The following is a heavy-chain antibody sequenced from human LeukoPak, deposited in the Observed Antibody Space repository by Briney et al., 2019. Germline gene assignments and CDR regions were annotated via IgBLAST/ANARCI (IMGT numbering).Heavy chain of an antibody. CDR1: ALTFSDYS. J-gene: IGHJ4*02. CDR2: ISSNGSTI. V-gene: IGHV3-48*01. Sequence: GESLRLSCAASALTFSDYSMNWVRQAPGKGLEWISYISSNGSTIYYAASVKGRFTISRDSAKNSLYLQMNGLRAEDTAIYYCARGPKTSFDYWGQGTLVTVSS. CDR3: ARGPKTSFDY.